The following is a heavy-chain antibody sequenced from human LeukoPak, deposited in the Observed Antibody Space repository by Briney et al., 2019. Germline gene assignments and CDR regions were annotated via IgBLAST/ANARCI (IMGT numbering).Heavy chain of an antibody. Sequence: ASVKVSCKASGYTFTVYYIHWVRQAPGQGLEWLGWIVPSSGDTHYAQKFQGRVTMTRDTSTSTAYMELSRLTSDDTAVYFCARDEGRGGELGYWGQGTLVSVSS. CDR1: GYTFTVYY. J-gene: IGHJ4*02. V-gene: IGHV1-2*02. D-gene: IGHD3-10*01. CDR2: IVPSSGDT. CDR3: ARDEGRGGELGY.